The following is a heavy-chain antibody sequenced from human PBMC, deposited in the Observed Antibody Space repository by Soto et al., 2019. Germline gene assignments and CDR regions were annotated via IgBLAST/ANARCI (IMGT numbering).Heavy chain of an antibody. V-gene: IGHV4-61*01. Sequence: TLSLTCTVSGGSVSSGSYYWSWIRQPPGKGLEWIGYIYYSGSTNYNPSLKSRVTISVDTSKNQFSLKLSSVTAADTAVYYCARMWFGELLLDYWGQGTLVTVSS. J-gene: IGHJ4*02. CDR1: GGSVSSGSYY. CDR3: ARMWFGELLLDY. CDR2: IYYSGST. D-gene: IGHD3-10*01.